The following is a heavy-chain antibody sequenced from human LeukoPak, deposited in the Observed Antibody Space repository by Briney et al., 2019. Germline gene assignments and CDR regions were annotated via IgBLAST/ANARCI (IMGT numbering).Heavy chain of an antibody. J-gene: IGHJ4*02. V-gene: IGHV1-18*01. D-gene: IGHD6-19*01. CDR2: ISVYNGNT. CDR3: ARDSAANSDWYYFDY. CDR1: GYTFTTDG. Sequence: ASVKVSSTASGYTFTTDGISWVRQAPGQGLEWMGWISVYNGNTNYAQKLQARLSMTTDTSTSTAYMELRSLRSDDTAVYYCARDSAANSDWYYFDYWGQGSLVTVSS.